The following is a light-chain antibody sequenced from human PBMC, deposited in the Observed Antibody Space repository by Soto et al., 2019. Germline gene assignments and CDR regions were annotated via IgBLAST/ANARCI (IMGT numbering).Light chain of an antibody. V-gene: IGLV2-14*03. J-gene: IGLJ1*01. CDR2: DVS. CDR1: SSDIGSYNY. CDR3: NSYIITGNDV. Sequence: QSALTQPASVSGSPGQSITISCTGTSSDIGSYNYVSWYQQHPGKAPKLIIYDVSNRPSGVSDRFSGSKSGNTASLTISGLQAEDEADYYCNSYIITGNDVFGTGTKITVL.